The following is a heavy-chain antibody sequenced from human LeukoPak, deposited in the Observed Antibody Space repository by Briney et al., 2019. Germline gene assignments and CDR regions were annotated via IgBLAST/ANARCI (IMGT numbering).Heavy chain of an antibody. V-gene: IGHV4-30-2*01. CDR3: ARTDGAEFDP. J-gene: IGHJ5*02. CDR1: GGSISSGGYS. Sequence: SETLSLTCTVSGGSISSGGYSWSWIRQPPGKGLEWIGYIYHSGSTYYNPSLKSRVTISIDRSKNQFSLKLSSVTAADTAVYYCARTDGAEFDPWGQGTLVTVSS. CDR2: IYHSGST. D-gene: IGHD4-17*01.